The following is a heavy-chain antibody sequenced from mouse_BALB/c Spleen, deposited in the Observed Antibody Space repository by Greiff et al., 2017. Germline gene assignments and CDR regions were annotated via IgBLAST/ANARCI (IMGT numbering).Heavy chain of an antibody. D-gene: IGHD4-1*01. CDR1: GFTFSSYT. V-gene: IGHV5-6-4*01. CDR3: TRERESLTGLFAY. Sequence: EVMLVESGGGLVKPGGSLKLSCAASGFTFSSYTMSWVRQTPEKRLEWVATISSGGSYTYYPDSVKGRFTISRDNAKNTLYLQMSSLKSEDTAMYYCTRERESLTGLFAYWGQGTLVTVSA. CDR2: ISSGGSYT. J-gene: IGHJ3*01.